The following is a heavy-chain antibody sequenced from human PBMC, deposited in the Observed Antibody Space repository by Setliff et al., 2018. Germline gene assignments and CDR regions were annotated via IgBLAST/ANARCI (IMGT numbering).Heavy chain of an antibody. V-gene: IGHV4-34*01. D-gene: IGHD6-6*01. J-gene: IGHJ4*02. CDR2: INHRGST. Sequence: PSETLSLTCAAYGGTFSDYHWTWIRQSPEKGLEWTGEINHRGSTNYNPSLKSRVTISIDTSKDQFSLKLISMTAADTAVYYCARGRNIAARLLDSWGQGTLVTVSS. CDR3: ARGRNIAARLLDS. CDR1: GGTFSDYH.